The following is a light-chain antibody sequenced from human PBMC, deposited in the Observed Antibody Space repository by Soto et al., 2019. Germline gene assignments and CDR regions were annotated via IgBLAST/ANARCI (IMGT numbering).Light chain of an antibody. V-gene: IGKV3-20*01. CDR2: AAS. Sequence: EIVLTQSPGTLSLSPGERATLSCRASQSVSSSYLAWYQQKPGQAPRLLIYAASSRATGIPDRFTGSGSGTGFTHTINRLDPEDFAVYYRQRYGPYGGSPLTFGGGTKWEIK. CDR3: QRYGPYGGSPLT. CDR1: QSVSSSY. J-gene: IGKJ4*01.